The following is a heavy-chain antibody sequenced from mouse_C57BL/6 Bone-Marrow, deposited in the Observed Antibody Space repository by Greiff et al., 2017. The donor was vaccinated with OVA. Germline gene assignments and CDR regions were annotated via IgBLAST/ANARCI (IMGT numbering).Heavy chain of an antibody. V-gene: IGHV1-15*01. J-gene: IGHJ2*01. CDR1: GYTFTDYE. CDR2: IDPETGGT. D-gene: IGHD3-3*01. Sequence: VQLQQSGAELVRPGASVTLSCKASGYTFTDYEMHWVKQTPVHGLEWIGAIDPETGGTAYNQKFKGKAILTADKSSSTAYMELRSLTSEDSAVYYCTRGTEGRGFDYWGQGTTLTVSS. CDR3: TRGTEGRGFDY.